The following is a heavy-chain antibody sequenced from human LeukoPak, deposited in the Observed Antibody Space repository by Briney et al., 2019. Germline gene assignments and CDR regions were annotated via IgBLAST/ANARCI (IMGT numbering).Heavy chain of an antibody. CDR2: ISYDGSNK. D-gene: IGHD3-22*01. CDR3: ARDWYYYDSSGYYYAY. Sequence: GGSLRLSCAASGFTFSSYAMHWVRQAPGKGLEWVAVISYDGSNKYYADSVKGRFTISRDNSKNTLYLQMNSLRAEDTAVYYCARDWYYYDSSGYYYAYWGQGTLVTVSS. CDR1: GFTFSSYA. J-gene: IGHJ4*02. V-gene: IGHV3-30*04.